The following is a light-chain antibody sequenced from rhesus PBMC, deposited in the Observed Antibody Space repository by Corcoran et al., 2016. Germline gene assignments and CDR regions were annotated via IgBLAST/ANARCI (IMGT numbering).Light chain of an antibody. CDR2: EVT. CDR1: SRDVGCYNY. Sequence: QSALTQPPSVSKSLGQSVTISCTGTSRDVGCYNYVSWYQQHPGKAPKLLIYEVTKRPSGVSDRFSGSKSGNTASLTISGLQAEDEADYYCCSHWSGSNYYIFGGGTRLTVL. V-gene: IGLV2-38*01. CDR3: CSHWSGSNYYI. J-gene: IGLJ1*01.